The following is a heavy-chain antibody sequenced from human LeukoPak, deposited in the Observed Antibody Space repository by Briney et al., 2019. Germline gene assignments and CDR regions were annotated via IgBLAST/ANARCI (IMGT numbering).Heavy chain of an antibody. D-gene: IGHD3-22*01. V-gene: IGHV3-30-3*01. Sequence: GGSLRLSCAASGFTFSGYAMHWVRQAPGKGLEWVAVISYDGSNKYYADSVKGRFTISRDNSKNTLYLQMNSLRAEDTAVYYCASETTYYYDSSGTLWGQGTLVTVSS. CDR2: ISYDGSNK. CDR3: ASETTYYYDSSGTL. CDR1: GFTFSGYA. J-gene: IGHJ4*02.